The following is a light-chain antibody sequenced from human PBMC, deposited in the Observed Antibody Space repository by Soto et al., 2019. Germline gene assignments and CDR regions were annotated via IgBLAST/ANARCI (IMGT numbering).Light chain of an antibody. CDR3: QQYNSYWT. J-gene: IGKJ1*01. Sequence: DIQMTLSPSTLSASVGHRVAITCRASQSISSWLAWYQQKPGKAPKLLIYDASSLESGVPARFSGSGSGTEFTLTISSLQPDDFATYYCQQYNSYWTFGQGTKVDI. V-gene: IGKV1-5*01. CDR2: DAS. CDR1: QSISSW.